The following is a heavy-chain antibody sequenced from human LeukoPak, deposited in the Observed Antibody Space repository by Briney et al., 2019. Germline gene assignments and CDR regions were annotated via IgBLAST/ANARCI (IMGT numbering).Heavy chain of an antibody. Sequence: ASVKVSCKVSGYTLSELSIHWVRLALGKRLEWTGGFDPEDGETIYAQKFQGRVTITEDTSTYTANMELSSLRSDDTAVYYCATGGTYYYGNTTYHTFDHWGQGTLLTVSS. J-gene: IGHJ4*02. CDR2: FDPEDGET. CDR3: ATGGTYYYGNTTYHTFDH. V-gene: IGHV1-24*01. D-gene: IGHD2/OR15-2a*01. CDR1: GYTLSELS.